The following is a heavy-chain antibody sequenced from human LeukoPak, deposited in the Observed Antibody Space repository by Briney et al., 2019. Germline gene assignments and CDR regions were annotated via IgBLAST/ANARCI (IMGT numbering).Heavy chain of an antibody. V-gene: IGHV4-39*07. J-gene: IGHJ4*02. CDR3: ARDLELRY. Sequence: SETLSLTCTVSGGSISSSSYYWGWIRQPPGKGLEWIGSIYYSGSTYYNPSLKSRVTISVDTSKNQFSLKLSSVTAADTAVYYCARDLELRYWGQGTLVTVSS. D-gene: IGHD1-7*01. CDR2: IYYSGST. CDR1: GGSISSSSYY.